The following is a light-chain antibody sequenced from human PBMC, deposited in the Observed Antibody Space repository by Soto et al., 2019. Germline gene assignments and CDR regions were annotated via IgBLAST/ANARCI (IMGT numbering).Light chain of an antibody. CDR2: YVS. CDR3: MQGTHWPLT. V-gene: IGKV2-30*01. Sequence: DVVMTQSPLSLPVTLGQPASISCRSSQSLVSSDGNTYLNWFQQRPGQSPRRLIYYVSNRDSGVPERFSGSGSGTDFTLRISRVEAEDVGVYYCMQGTHWPLTFGPGTKVDIK. J-gene: IGKJ3*01. CDR1: QSLVSSDGNTY.